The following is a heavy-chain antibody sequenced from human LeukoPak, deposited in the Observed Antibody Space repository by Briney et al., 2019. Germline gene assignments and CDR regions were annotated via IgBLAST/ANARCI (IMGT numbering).Heavy chain of an antibody. J-gene: IGHJ6*03. V-gene: IGHV1-46*01. D-gene: IGHD3-16*01. CDR2: INPSDGAT. Sequence: ASVEVSCKASGYTFTMYYIHWVRQAPGQGLEWMGMINPSDGATTYAQRFQGRVTMTRDMSTTTVYMDLRSLRSEDTAVYFCASEQRGGLSVSLGVLFASYYTYYYMDVWGRGTTVTVSS. CDR3: ASEQRGGLSVSLGVLFASYYTYYYMDV. CDR1: GYTFTMYY.